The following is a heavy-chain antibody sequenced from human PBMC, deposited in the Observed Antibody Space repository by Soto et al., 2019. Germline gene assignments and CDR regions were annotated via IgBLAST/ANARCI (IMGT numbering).Heavy chain of an antibody. CDR3: ASGSGYSSSWYWHFDL. V-gene: IGHV5-51*03. CDR1: GSSFTRSW. Sequence: EVQLVQSGAEVKKPGESLKISCKGSGSSFTRSWIGWVRQMPGKGPEWMGIIYPGDSDTRYSPSFQGQVTISVDKSINTAYLQWSRLKTSDTGTYYCASGSGYSSSWYWHFDLWGRGTLVTVSS. CDR2: IYPGDSDT. D-gene: IGHD6-13*01. J-gene: IGHJ2*01.